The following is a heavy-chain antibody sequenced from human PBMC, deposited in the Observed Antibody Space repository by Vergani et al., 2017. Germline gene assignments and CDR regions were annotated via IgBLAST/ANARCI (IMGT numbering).Heavy chain of an antibody. Sequence: QVQLVESGGGVVQPGRSLRLSCAASGFTFSSYGMHWVRQAPGKGLEWVAVISYDGSNKYYADSVKGRFTISRDNSKNTLYLQMNSLRAEDTAVYYCANGREGGDSSGEVDYWGQGTLVTVSS. D-gene: IGHD3-22*01. CDR2: ISYDGSNK. CDR3: ANGREGGDSSGEVDY. V-gene: IGHV3-30*18. CDR1: GFTFSSYG. J-gene: IGHJ4*02.